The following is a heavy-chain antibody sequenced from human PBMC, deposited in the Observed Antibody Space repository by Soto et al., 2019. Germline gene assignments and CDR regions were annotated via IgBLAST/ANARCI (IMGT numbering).Heavy chain of an antibody. CDR3: ASKTYESKGTFDY. Sequence: QVQLQESGPGLVKPSGTLSLTCTVSGGSISTSQWWSWLRQPPGKGLEWIGEIYHSGSSNYNTSLMSRVTISVAKSKNQFSLKLNSVAAADTAVYYCASKTYESKGTFDYWGQGTLVTVSS. V-gene: IGHV4-4*02. CDR2: IYHSGSS. D-gene: IGHD3-22*01. CDR1: GGSISTSQW. J-gene: IGHJ4*02.